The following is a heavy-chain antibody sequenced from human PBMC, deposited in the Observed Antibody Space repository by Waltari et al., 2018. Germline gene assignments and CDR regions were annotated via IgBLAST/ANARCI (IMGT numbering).Heavy chain of an antibody. J-gene: IGHJ4*02. Sequence: QLQLQESGPGLGKPSGTLSLTCAVSGVSMSSPYWWSWVRQSPGQGLDWIGQVRRDGRPNYHPSFASRVTVSVDASNNECSLKVTSATAADTAVYYCARDSGRGLYLESWGPGTLVTVSP. D-gene: IGHD2-15*01. CDR2: VRRDGRP. V-gene: IGHV4-4*02. CDR3: ARDSGRGLYLES. CDR1: GVSMSSPYW.